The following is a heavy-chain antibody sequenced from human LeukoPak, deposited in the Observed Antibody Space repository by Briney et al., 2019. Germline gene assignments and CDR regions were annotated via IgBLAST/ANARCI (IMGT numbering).Heavy chain of an antibody. CDR2: ISTTSSSSYI. V-gene: IGHV3-21*01. Sequence: PGGSLRHSCAASGFTFSRYAMNWVRQAPGKGLEWVSSISTTSSSSYIHYADSMKGRFTISRDNAKSSLYLQMNSLRAEDTAVYYCARGGGAAAAHNWFDPWGQGTLVTVSS. CDR1: GFTFSRYA. CDR3: ARGGGAAAAHNWFDP. J-gene: IGHJ5*02. D-gene: IGHD6-13*01.